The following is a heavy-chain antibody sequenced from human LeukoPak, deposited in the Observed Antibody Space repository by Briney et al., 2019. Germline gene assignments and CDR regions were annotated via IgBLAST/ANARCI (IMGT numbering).Heavy chain of an antibody. J-gene: IGHJ4*02. CDR3: ATDLG. CDR2: VDHDGSDT. Sequence: GGSLRLSCAASGFTFTSYWMHWFRQPPGKGPEWVSRVDHDGSDTAYADSVTGRFAISRDNAKNTVYLQMNSLRAEDTAVYYCATDLGWGQGTLVTVSS. V-gene: IGHV3-74*01. CDR1: GFTFTSYW.